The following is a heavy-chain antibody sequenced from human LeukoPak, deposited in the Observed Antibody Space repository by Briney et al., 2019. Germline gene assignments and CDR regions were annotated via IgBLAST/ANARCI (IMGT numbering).Heavy chain of an antibody. CDR1: GFTFSSYA. Sequence: PGGSLRLSCAASGFTFSSYAMSWVRQAPGKGLEWVSAISGSGSSTYYADSVKGRFTISRDNSKNTLYPQMNSLRAEDTAVYYCAKGLIQLWSDDTFDIWGQGTMVTVSS. V-gene: IGHV3-23*01. CDR2: ISGSGSST. CDR3: AKGLIQLWSDDTFDI. J-gene: IGHJ3*02. D-gene: IGHD5-18*01.